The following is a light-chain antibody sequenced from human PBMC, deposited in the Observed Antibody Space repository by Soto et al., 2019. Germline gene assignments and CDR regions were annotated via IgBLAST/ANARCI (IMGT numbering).Light chain of an antibody. V-gene: IGKV1-5*01. CDR2: DVS. Sequence: DIQMTQSPSTLSASVGDRVTITFRASQIISSWLAWYQQKPGKAPKLLIYDVSSLESGVPSRFSGSGSGTEFTLTISSLQPDDSATYYCQQYNTFWTFGQGTKVDIK. J-gene: IGKJ1*01. CDR3: QQYNTFWT. CDR1: QIISSW.